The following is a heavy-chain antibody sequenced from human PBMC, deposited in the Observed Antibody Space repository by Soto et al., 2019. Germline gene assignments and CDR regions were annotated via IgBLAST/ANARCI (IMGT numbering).Heavy chain of an antibody. V-gene: IGHV1-18*01. CDR3: AREGVCSSSWCVVDYHYYRLAV. CDR2: ISAYNGNT. Sequence: ASVKVSCKASGYTFTSYGISWVRQAPGQGLEWMGWISAYNGNTNYAQKLQGRVTMTTDTSTSTAYMELRSLRSDDTAVYYCAREGVCSSSWCVVDYHYYRLAVWGQGTTVTVSS. D-gene: IGHD6-13*01. CDR1: GYTFTSYG. J-gene: IGHJ6*02.